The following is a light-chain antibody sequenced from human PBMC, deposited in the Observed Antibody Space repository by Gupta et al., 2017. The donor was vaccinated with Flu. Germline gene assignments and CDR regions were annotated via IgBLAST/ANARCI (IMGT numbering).Light chain of an antibody. V-gene: IGKV2-28*01. Sequence: VTPGEPASISCRSSQSLLHRNGYNYLDWYLQKPGQSPQLLIYLGSNRASGVPDRFSGSGSGTDFTLIISRVEAEDVGVYYCMQALQTPRTFGGGTKVEIK. CDR3: MQALQTPRT. J-gene: IGKJ4*01. CDR2: LGS. CDR1: QSLLHRNGYNY.